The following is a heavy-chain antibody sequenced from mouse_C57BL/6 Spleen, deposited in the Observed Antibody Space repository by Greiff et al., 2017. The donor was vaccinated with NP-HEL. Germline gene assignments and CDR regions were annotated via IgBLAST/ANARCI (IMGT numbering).Heavy chain of an antibody. V-gene: IGHV1-50*01. CDR3: AKILRRGYFDV. Sequence: VQLQQPGAELVKPGASVKLSCKASGYTFTSYWMQWVKQRPGQGLEWIGEIDPSDSYTNYNQKFKGKATLTVDTSSSTAYMQLSSLTSEDSAVYYCAKILRRGYFDVWGTGTTVTVSS. J-gene: IGHJ1*03. D-gene: IGHD2-12*01. CDR1: GYTFTSYW. CDR2: IDPSDSYT.